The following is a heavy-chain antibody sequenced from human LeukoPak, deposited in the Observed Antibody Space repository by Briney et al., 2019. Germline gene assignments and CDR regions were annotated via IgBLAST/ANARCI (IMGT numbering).Heavy chain of an antibody. V-gene: IGHV4-39*07. D-gene: IGHD3-10*01. CDR2: IYYSGDT. CDR3: AGRGFHFDA. CDR1: GGSISTESKY. Sequence: PSETLSLTCSVSGGSISTESKYWGWIRQPPGKGLEWIGSIYYSGDTYYNPSLRSRVTISLDTSRNQFSLKLSSVTAADTAVYYCAGRGFHFDALGQATLVTVSS. J-gene: IGHJ4*02.